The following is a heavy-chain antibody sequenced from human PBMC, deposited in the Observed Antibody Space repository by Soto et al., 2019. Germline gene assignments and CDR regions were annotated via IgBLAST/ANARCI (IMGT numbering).Heavy chain of an antibody. V-gene: IGHV1-69*04. D-gene: IGHD3-10*01. CDR1: GGTFSSYT. Sequence: GASVKVSCKASGGTFSSYTISWVRQAPGQGLEWMGRIIPILGIANYAQKFQGRVTMTRNTSISTAYMELSSLRSEDTAVYYCAREHYGNSAWFDPWGQGTLVTVSS. CDR2: IIPILGIA. J-gene: IGHJ5*02. CDR3: AREHYGNSAWFDP.